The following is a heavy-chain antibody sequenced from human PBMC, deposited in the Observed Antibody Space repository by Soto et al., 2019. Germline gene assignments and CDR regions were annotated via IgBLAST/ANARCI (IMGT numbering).Heavy chain of an antibody. CDR2: IYSGGST. D-gene: IGHD2-21*02. J-gene: IGHJ4*02. CDR1: GFTVSSNY. Sequence: EVQLVETGGGLIQPGGSLRLSCAASGFTVSSNYMSWVRQAPGKGLEWVSVIYSGGSTYYADSVKGRFTISRDNSKNTRYLQMNSLRAEDTAVYYCARGVTATPFDYWGQGTLVTVSS. V-gene: IGHV3-53*02. CDR3: ARGVTATPFDY.